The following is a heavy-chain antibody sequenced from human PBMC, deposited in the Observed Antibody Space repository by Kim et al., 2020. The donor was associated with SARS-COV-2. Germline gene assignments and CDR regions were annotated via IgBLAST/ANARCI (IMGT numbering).Heavy chain of an antibody. CDR1: GYTFTSYG. J-gene: IGHJ5*02. V-gene: IGHV1-18*04. Sequence: ASVKVSCKASGYTFTSYGISWVRQAPGQGLEWMGWISAYNGNTNYAQKLQGRVTMTTDTSTSTAYMELRSLRSDDTAVYYCATAAGTPPLNWFDPWGQGTLVTVSS. D-gene: IGHD6-13*01. CDR3: ATAAGTPPLNWFDP. CDR2: ISAYNGNT.